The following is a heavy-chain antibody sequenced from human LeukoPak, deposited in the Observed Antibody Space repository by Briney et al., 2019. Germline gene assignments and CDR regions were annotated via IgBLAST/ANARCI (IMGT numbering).Heavy chain of an antibody. D-gene: IGHD5-18*01. V-gene: IGHV3-23*01. J-gene: IGHJ4*02. CDR2: ITASGGNT. CDR1: GFTFSSYA. CDR3: AKGNGYSYGRYYFDY. Sequence: GGSLRLSCAASGFTFSSYAMGWVRQAPGKGLEWVSAITASGGNTYYADSVKGRFTISRDNSKNTLYLQGNSLRAEDTAVYYCAKGNGYSYGRYYFDYWGQGTLVTVSS.